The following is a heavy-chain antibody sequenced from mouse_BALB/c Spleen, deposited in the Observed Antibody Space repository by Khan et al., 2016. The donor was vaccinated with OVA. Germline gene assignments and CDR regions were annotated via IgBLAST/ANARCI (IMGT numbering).Heavy chain of an antibody. CDR1: GFTFSSYT. CDR3: AGPSTSECDYGMDY. V-gene: IGHV5-12-2*01. Sequence: EVELVESGGGLVQPGGSLKLSCAASGFTFSSYTMSWVRQTPEKRLEWVAFISHGGGRTYYPDTVKGRFTSSRDNAKNTLYLQMSSLKSEDTAMYYCAGPSTSECDYGMDYWGQGTSVTVSS. D-gene: IGHD2-1*01. CDR2: ISHGGGRT. J-gene: IGHJ4*01.